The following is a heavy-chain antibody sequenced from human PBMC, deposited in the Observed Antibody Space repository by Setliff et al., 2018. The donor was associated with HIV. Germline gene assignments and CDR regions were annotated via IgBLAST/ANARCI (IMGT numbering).Heavy chain of an antibody. D-gene: IGHD3-3*01. CDR1: GYTFMNFA. V-gene: IGHV1-3*01. CDR2: INAGNGNT. CDR3: ARVFYRRGSGYYKGLDY. Sequence: ASVKVSCKASGYTFMNFAMHWVRQAPGQGLEWMGWINAGNGNTKYSQKFQGRVTMTRETSRSTVYMELSSLRSEDTALYYCARVFYRRGSGYYKGLDYWGQGTLVTVSS. J-gene: IGHJ4*02.